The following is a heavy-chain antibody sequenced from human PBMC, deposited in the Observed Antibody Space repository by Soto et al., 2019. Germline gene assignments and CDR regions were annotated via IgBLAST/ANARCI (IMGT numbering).Heavy chain of an antibody. CDR1: GGTFSSYA. D-gene: IGHD3-3*01. J-gene: IGHJ6*02. Sequence: QVQLVQSGAEVKKPGSSVKVSCKASGGTFSSYAISWVRQAPGQGLEWMGGIIPIFGTANYAQKFQGRVRITADKSTSTAYMELSSLRSDDTAVYYCARVRSGNDYDFWSGYYYYGMDVWGQGTTVTVSS. CDR3: ARVRSGNDYDFWSGYYYYGMDV. CDR2: IIPIFGTA. V-gene: IGHV1-69*06.